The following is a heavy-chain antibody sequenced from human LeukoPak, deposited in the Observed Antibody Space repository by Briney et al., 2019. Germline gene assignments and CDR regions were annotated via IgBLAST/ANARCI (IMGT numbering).Heavy chain of an antibody. Sequence: GGSLRLSCAASEFTSSNYDMTWVRQAPGKGLEWVAYISSSGRTINYADSVQGRFAISRDNAKNSLYLQMNSLRAEDSAVYYCARPYGDYAFDIWGQGTMVTVSS. D-gene: IGHD4-17*01. CDR3: ARPYGDYAFDI. V-gene: IGHV3-48*03. CDR2: ISSSGRTI. J-gene: IGHJ3*02. CDR1: EFTSSNYD.